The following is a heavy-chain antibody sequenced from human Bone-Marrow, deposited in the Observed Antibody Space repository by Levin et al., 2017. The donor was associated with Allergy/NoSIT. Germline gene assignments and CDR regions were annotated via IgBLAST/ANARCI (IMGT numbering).Heavy chain of an antibody. CDR2: ISSSSSYI. J-gene: IGHJ3*02. V-gene: IGHV3-21*01. CDR3: AGGEWEDIVVVVAATEGAFDI. Sequence: GESLKISCAASGFTFSSYSMNWVRQAPGKGLEWVSSISSSSSYIYYADSVKGRFTISRDNAKNSLYLQMNSLRAEDTAVYYCAGGEWEDIVVVVAATEGAFDIWGQGTMVTVSS. CDR1: GFTFSSYS. D-gene: IGHD2-15*01.